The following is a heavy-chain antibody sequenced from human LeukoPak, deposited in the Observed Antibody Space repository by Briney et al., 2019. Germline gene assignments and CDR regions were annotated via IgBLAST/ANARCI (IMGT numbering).Heavy chain of an antibody. CDR2: IYPDDSDT. Sequence: GESLKISCEASGYTFSNYWIGWVRQMPGKGLEWMGIIYPDDSDTKYSPSFQGQVTISADKSISTAYLQWSSLKASDTAMYYCARSRDSCGYYNLIWGQGTLVTVSS. V-gene: IGHV5-51*01. D-gene: IGHD3-22*01. CDR1: GYTFSNYW. J-gene: IGHJ1*01. CDR3: ARSRDSCGYYNLI.